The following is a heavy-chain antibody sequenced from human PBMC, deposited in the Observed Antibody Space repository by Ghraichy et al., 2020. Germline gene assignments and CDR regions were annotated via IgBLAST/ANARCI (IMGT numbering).Heavy chain of an antibody. J-gene: IGHJ5*02. CDR1: GGSTSSNY. CDR2: ISYSGAT. V-gene: IGHV4-59*08. CDR3: ARHGYSGSFYVAGAFDL. D-gene: IGHD1-26*01. Sequence: SCTVSGGSTSSNYWSWIRLPPGKGLEWIGYISYSGATKYNPSLKSRVTISLDTSKNQFSLRLNSVTAADTGLYYCARHGYSGSFYVAGAFDLWGQGIPVTVSS.